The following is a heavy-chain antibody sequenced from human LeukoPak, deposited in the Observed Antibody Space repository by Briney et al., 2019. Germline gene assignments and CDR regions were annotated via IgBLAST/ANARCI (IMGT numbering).Heavy chain of an antibody. Sequence: GGSLRLSCAASGFTFSIYAMSWVRQAPGKGLEWVSSITSISSASFYADSVKGRFTISRDNAKNSLYLQMNSLRAEDTAVYYCARVSSIAAAGIPDYWGQGTLVTVSS. CDR3: ARVSSIAAAGIPDY. D-gene: IGHD6-13*01. J-gene: IGHJ4*02. V-gene: IGHV3-21*01. CDR1: GFTFSIYA. CDR2: ITSISSAS.